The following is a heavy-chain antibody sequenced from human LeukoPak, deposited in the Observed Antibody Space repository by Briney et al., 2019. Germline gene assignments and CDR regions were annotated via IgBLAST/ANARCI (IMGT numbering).Heavy chain of an antibody. D-gene: IGHD2-15*01. Sequence: VASVKVSCKASGGTFSSYAISWVRQAPGQGLEWMGRIIPIFGTANYAQKFQGRVTITTDESTSTAYMELSSLRSEDTAVYYCAIDRCSGGSCNWVHFDYWGQGTLVTVSS. CDR2: IIPIFGTA. CDR3: AIDRCSGGSCNWVHFDY. CDR1: GGTFSSYA. V-gene: IGHV1-69*05. J-gene: IGHJ4*02.